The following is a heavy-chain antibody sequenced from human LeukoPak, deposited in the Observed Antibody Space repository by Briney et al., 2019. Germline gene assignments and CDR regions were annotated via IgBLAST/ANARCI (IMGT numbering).Heavy chain of an antibody. J-gene: IGHJ4*02. D-gene: IGHD6-19*01. CDR3: TRGSSGRRDN. V-gene: IGHV1-8*01. CDR2: LNPNSGNT. CDR1: GYTFRSCD. Sequence: ASVKVSCKAIGYTFRSCDINWVRQATGQGLAWLGWLNPNSGNTGYGQSFQGRITMNRDISIGTAYLELTNLTSEDTAMYFCTRGSSGRRDNWGQGTMVTVSA.